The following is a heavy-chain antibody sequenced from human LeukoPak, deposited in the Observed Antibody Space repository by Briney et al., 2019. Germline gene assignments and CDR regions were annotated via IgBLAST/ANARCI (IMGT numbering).Heavy chain of an antibody. Sequence: GGSLRLSCAASGFTFSSYWMSWVRQAPGKGLEWVANIKQDGSEKYYVDSVKGRFTISRDNAKNSLYLQMNSLRAEDMAVYYCARPYSSSWYVSYYYYGMDVWGQGTTVTVSS. V-gene: IGHV3-7*01. CDR1: GFTFSSYW. CDR3: ARPYSSSWYVSYYYYGMDV. J-gene: IGHJ6*02. CDR2: IKQDGSEK. D-gene: IGHD6-13*01.